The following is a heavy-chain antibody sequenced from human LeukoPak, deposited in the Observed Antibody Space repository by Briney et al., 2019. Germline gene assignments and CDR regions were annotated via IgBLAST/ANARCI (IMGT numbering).Heavy chain of an antibody. CDR3: ARDIVEMATNAISGDLHWFDP. V-gene: IGHV1-69*05. CDR1: GGTFSSYA. D-gene: IGHD5-24*01. CDR2: IIPIFGTA. J-gene: IGHJ5*02. Sequence: SVKVSCKASGGTFSSYAISWVRQAPGQGLEWMGRIIPIFGTANYAQKFQGRVTITTAESTSKDYMELSSLRSEDTAVYYCARDIVEMATNAISGDLHWFDPWGQGTLVTVSS.